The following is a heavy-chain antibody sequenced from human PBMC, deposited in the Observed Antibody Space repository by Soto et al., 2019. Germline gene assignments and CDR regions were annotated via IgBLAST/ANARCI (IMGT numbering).Heavy chain of an antibody. Sequence: GGSLRLSCAASGFTFSDHYMDWVRQAPGKGLEWVSRTRNQAKGYTTDYAASVRGRFTISRDDSKNSLSLQMNSLKAEDTAVYFCARDTATAMDYWGQGMLVTVSS. CDR3: ARDTATAMDY. J-gene: IGHJ4*02. D-gene: IGHD5-18*01. CDR1: GFTFSDHY. V-gene: IGHV3-72*01. CDR2: TRNQAKGYTT.